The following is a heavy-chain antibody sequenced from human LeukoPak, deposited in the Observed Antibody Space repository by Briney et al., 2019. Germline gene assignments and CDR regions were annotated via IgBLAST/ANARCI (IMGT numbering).Heavy chain of an antibody. J-gene: IGHJ6*02. CDR3: AKDPETYYYYSMDV. V-gene: IGHV3-23*01. CDR1: GFTFSSYA. CDR2: ISGSGGST. Sequence: GGSLRLSCAASGFTFSSYAMSWVRQAPGKGLEWVPAISGSGGSTYYADSVKGRFTISRDNSKNTLYLQMNSLRAEDTAVYYCAKDPETYYYYSMDVWGQGTTVTVSS.